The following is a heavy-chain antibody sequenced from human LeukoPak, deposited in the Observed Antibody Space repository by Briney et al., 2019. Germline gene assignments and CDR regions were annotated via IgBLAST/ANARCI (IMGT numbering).Heavy chain of an antibody. CDR2: IRSKAYGGTT. CDR1: GFTFGDYA. J-gene: IGHJ4*02. D-gene: IGHD3-10*02. V-gene: IGHV3-49*04. Sequence: GGSLRLSCTASGFTFGDYAMSWVRQAPGKGLEWVGFIRSKAYGGTTEYAASVKGRFTISRDDSKSIAYLQMNSLKTEDTAVYYWTRETNTNGRGLDYWGQGTLVTVSS. CDR3: TRETNTNGRGLDY.